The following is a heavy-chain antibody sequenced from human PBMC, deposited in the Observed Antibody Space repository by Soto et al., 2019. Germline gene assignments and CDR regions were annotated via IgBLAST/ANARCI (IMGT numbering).Heavy chain of an antibody. CDR2: IYYSGST. V-gene: IGHV4-39*01. J-gene: IGHJ4*02. CDR1: GCSISSSSYY. CDR3: ARQLRTGPTIRY. Sequence: SETLSLTCTVSGCSISSSSYYWGWIRQPPGKGLEWIGSIYYSGSTYYNPSLKSRVTISVDTSKNQFSLKLSSVTAADTAVYYCARQLRTGPTIRYRGQGTLLTGSS. D-gene: IGHD3-3*01.